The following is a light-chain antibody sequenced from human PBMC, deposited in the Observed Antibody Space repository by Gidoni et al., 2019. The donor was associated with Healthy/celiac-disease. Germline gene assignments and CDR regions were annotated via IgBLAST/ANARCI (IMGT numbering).Light chain of an antibody. Sequence: RTRWPSSLSASVGDRVTITCRASQSISSYLNWYQQKPGKAPKLLIYAASSLQSGVPSRFSGSGSGTDFPLTIGSQTPAHLVTCSCQQIYGPSLTFGRGTKVEIK. V-gene: IGKV1-39*01. CDR2: AAS. CDR1: QSISSY. J-gene: IGKJ4*02. CDR3: QQIYGPSLT.